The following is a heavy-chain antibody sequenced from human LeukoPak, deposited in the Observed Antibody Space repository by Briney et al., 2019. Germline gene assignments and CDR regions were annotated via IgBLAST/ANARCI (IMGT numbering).Heavy chain of an antibody. CDR1: GGSISSSSYY. V-gene: IGHV4-39*07. D-gene: IGHD6-6*01. CDR2: IYYSGST. CDR3: ARDFHGSTSPRKPNWFDP. J-gene: IGHJ5*02. Sequence: PSETLSLTCTVSGGSISSSSYYWGWIRQPPGKGLEWIGSIYYSGSTYYNPSLKSRVTISVDTSKNQFSLKLSSVTAADTAVYYCARDFHGSTSPRKPNWFDPWGQGTLVTVSS.